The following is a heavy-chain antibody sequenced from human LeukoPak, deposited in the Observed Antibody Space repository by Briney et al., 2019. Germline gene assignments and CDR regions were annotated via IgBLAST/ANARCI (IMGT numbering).Heavy chain of an antibody. V-gene: IGHV3-30-3*01. J-gene: IGHJ4*02. D-gene: IGHD2-2*01. CDR1: GFTFSSYT. CDR2: ISFDGSNK. Sequence: GGSLRLSCAASGFTFSSYTIHWVRQPPGKGLEWVAVISFDGSNKYYADSVKGRFTISRDNAKNSLYLQMNSLRADDTAVYYCARDGGYCSSTTCPSTTPFDFWGQGTLVTVSS. CDR3: ARDGGYCSSTTCPSTTPFDF.